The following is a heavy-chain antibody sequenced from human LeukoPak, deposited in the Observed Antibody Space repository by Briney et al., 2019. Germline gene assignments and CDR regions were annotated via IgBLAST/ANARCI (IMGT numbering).Heavy chain of an antibody. Sequence: GGSLRLSCAASGFTVSSNYMSWVRQAPGKGLEWVSSISSSSSYIYYADSVKGRFTISRDNAKNSLYLQMNSLRAEDTAVYYCARDFYYYDSSGYYLPPAFDYWGQGTLVTVSS. CDR1: GFTVSSNY. CDR3: ARDFYYYDSSGYYLPPAFDY. CDR2: ISSSSSYI. V-gene: IGHV3-21*01. D-gene: IGHD3-22*01. J-gene: IGHJ4*02.